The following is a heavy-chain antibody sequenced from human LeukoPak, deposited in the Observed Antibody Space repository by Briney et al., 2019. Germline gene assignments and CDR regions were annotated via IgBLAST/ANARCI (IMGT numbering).Heavy chain of an antibody. CDR3: VCSFCGGDTCYSIGY. D-gene: IGHD2-15*01. CDR1: GFTFSTHN. Sequence: GGTLGLSRAASGFTFSTHNMNWVRQAPGKGLEWVTSISSSSTYIYYADSMKGRFTISRDNAKNSLYLQMNSVRGGDTAVYYCVCSFCGGDTCYSIGYWGQGTLVTVSS. J-gene: IGHJ4*02. V-gene: IGHV3-21*01. CDR2: ISSSSTYI.